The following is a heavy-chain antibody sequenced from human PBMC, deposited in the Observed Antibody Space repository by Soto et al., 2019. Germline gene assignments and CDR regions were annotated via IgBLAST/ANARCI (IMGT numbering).Heavy chain of an antibody. V-gene: IGHV3-30*18. CDR2: ISYDGSNK. J-gene: IGHJ6*02. Sequence: GGSLRLSCAASGFTFSSYGMHWVRQAPGKGLEWVAVISYDGSNKYYADSVKGRFTISRDNSKNTLYLQMNSLRAEDTAVYYCAKAEWELLPEYGMDVWGQGTTVTVSS. D-gene: IGHD1-26*01. CDR3: AKAEWELLPEYGMDV. CDR1: GFTFSSYG.